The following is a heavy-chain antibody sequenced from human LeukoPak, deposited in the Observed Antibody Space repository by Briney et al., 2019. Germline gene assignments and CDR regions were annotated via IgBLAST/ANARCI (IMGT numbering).Heavy chain of an antibody. Sequence: SVKVSCKASGRYTYAINWVRQAPGQGLEWMGGIMPIQGTPIVAQNFQGRVTINTGESTNSAYLELSSLRSEDTAVYYCARDGGEGSSSCLLPYWGQGTLVTVSS. CDR3: ARDGGEGSSSCLLPY. CDR2: IMPIQGTP. CDR1: GRYTYA. D-gene: IGHD2-2*01. V-gene: IGHV1-69*05. J-gene: IGHJ4*02.